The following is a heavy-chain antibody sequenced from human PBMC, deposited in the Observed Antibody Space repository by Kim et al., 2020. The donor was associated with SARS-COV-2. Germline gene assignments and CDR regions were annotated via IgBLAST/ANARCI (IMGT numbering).Heavy chain of an antibody. J-gene: IGHJ3*02. D-gene: IGHD6-19*01. CDR1: GGSISSSSYY. Sequence: SETLSLTCTVSGGSISSSSYYWGWIRQPPGKGLEWIGSIYYSGSTYYNPSLKSRVTISVDTSKNQFSLKLSSVTAADTAVYYCARLPVAGTWFVAFDIWGQGTMVTVSS. CDR2: IYYSGST. V-gene: IGHV4-39*01. CDR3: ARLPVAGTWFVAFDI.